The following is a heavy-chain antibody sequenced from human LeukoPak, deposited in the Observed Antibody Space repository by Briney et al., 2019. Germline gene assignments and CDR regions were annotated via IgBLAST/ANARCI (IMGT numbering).Heavy chain of an antibody. CDR2: IYYSGST. V-gene: IGHV4-59*08. CDR1: GGSISSYY. CDR3: ARHRLLWFGEPSRAFGI. D-gene: IGHD3-10*01. J-gene: IGHJ3*02. Sequence: SETLSLTCTVSGGSISSYYWSWIRQPPGKGLEWIGYIYYSGSTNYNPSLKSRVTISVDTSKNQFSLKLSSVTAADTAVYYCARHRLLWFGEPSRAFGIWGQGTMVTVSS.